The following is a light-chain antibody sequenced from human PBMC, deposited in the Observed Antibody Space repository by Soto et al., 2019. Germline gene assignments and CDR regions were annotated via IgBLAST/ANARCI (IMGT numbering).Light chain of an antibody. V-gene: IGKV3-11*01. CDR3: QQRSNLPPIT. J-gene: IGKJ5*01. CDR1: QSVSSY. Sequence: EIVLTQSPATLSLSPGERATLSCRASQSVSSYLAWYQQKPGQAPRLLIYDASNRATGIPARFSGSGSGTDFTLTINSLEPEDFAVYYCQQRSNLPPITFGQGTRLEIK. CDR2: DAS.